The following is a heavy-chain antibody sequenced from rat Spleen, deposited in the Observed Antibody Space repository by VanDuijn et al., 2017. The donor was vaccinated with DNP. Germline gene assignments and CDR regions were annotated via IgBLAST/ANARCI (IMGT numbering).Heavy chain of an antibody. CDR2: IKAKSNNYAT. CDR3: ARWNSGHFDY. CDR1: GFTFSTAW. J-gene: IGHJ2*01. D-gene: IGHD4-3*01. Sequence: EVQLVESGGGLVQPGNSLKLSCATSGFTFSTAWMYWYRQFPEKRLEWVARIKAKSNNYATDYTESVKGRFTISRDDSKSSIYLQMNSLRSEDMATYYCARWNSGHFDYWGQGVMVPVSS. V-gene: IGHV6-6*01.